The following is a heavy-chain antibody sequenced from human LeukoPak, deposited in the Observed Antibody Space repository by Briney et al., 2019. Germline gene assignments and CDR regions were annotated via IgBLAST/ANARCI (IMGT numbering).Heavy chain of an antibody. Sequence: GGSLRLSCAASGFTFSSYGMHWVRQAPGKGLEWVAIISYDGSNKYYADSVKGRFTISRDNPKNTLYLQMNSLRAEDTAVYYCAKDPEPYGDYINWFDPWGQGTLVTVSS. CDR2: ISYDGSNK. CDR1: GFTFSSYG. V-gene: IGHV3-30*18. J-gene: IGHJ5*02. D-gene: IGHD4-17*01. CDR3: AKDPEPYGDYINWFDP.